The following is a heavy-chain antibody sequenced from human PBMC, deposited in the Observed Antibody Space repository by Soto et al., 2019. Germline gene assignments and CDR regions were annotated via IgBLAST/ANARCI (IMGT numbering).Heavy chain of an antibody. CDR1: GASINSGGNYY. CDR2: IYYSGTT. J-gene: IGHJ5*02. V-gene: IGHV4-30-4*01. D-gene: IGHD4-17*01. Sequence: QLQLQESGPGLVKPSQTLSLTCSVSGASINSGGNYYWSWVRQRPGKGLEWIGYIYYSGTTYYNPSLMSRVSISVDSSQIQFSLTLTSVTAADTAVYYWARVSGDYVPWFDPWGQGTLVTVSS. CDR3: ARVSGDYVPWFDP.